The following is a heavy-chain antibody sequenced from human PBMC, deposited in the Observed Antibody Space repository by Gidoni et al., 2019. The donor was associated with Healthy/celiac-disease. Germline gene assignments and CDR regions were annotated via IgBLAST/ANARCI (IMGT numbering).Heavy chain of an antibody. CDR1: GGSIRSSSYY. CDR2: IYYSGST. CDR3: APFRFRGDNWFDP. D-gene: IGHD3-3*01. Sequence: QLQPPASGPGLVKPSETLSLTCLVSGGSIRSSSYYWGWLRQHPVKGLEWIGSIYYSGSTHYIPALKSRVTISVETTKDQFSLKLVSLTAAGTAVYYCAPFRFRGDNWFDPWGQGTLVTVSS. V-gene: IGHV4-39*07. J-gene: IGHJ5*02.